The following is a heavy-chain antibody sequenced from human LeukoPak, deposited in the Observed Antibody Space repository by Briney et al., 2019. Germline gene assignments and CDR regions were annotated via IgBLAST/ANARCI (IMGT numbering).Heavy chain of an antibody. CDR1: GFTFSSYS. D-gene: IGHD1-26*01. V-gene: IGHV3-48*01. CDR2: ISSSSSTI. J-gene: IGHJ4*02. CDR3: AKARQWELLDFDY. Sequence: GGSLRLSCAASGFTFSSYSMNWVRQAPGKGLEWVSYISSSSSTIYYADSVKGRFTISRDNAKNTLYLQMNSLRAEYTAVYYCAKARQWELLDFDYWGQGTLVTVSS.